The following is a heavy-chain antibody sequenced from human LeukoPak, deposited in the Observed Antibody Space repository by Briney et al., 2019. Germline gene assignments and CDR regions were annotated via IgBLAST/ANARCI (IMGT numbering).Heavy chain of an antibody. J-gene: IGHJ6*03. CDR2: IHTSGNT. CDR3: ARGANRGPNYDFWSGYYTGAYYYYYMDV. Sequence: SETLSLTCAVSGGSISSSNWWSWVRQPAGKGLEWIGHIHTSGNTNYNSSLKSRVTISVDTSKNQFSLKLSSVTAADTAVYYCARGANRGPNYDFWSGYYTGAYYYYYMDVWGKGTTVTVSS. D-gene: IGHD3-3*01. V-gene: IGHV4-4*02. CDR1: GGSISSSNW.